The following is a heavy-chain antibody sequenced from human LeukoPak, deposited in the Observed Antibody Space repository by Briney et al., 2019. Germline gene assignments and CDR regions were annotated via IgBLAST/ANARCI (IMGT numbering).Heavy chain of an antibody. CDR2: IYSGGDT. D-gene: IGHD4-17*01. V-gene: IGHV3-66*04. J-gene: IGHJ3*02. Sequence: GGSLRLSCAASGFTVSTNYMIWVRQAPGKGLEWVSVIYSGGDTYYADSVKGRFTISRDNPKNTVYFQLNSLRAEDTAVYYCARRSTVTRDLDIWGQGTMVTVSS. CDR1: GFTVSTNY. CDR3: ARRSTVTRDLDI.